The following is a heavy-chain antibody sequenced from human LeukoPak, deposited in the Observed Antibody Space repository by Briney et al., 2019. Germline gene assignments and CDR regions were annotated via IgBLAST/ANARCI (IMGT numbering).Heavy chain of an antibody. CDR1: GGSISGADYY. J-gene: IGHJ4*02. V-gene: IGHV4-30-4*01. CDR3: AKWELRQYYFDY. CDR2: IYYSGST. Sequence: SETLSLTCTVSGGSISGADYYWSWIRQPPGKGLEWIGYIYYSGSTYYNPSLKSRVTISVDTSKNQFSLKLSSVTAADTAVYYCAKWELRQYYFDYWGQGTLVTVSS. D-gene: IGHD1-26*01.